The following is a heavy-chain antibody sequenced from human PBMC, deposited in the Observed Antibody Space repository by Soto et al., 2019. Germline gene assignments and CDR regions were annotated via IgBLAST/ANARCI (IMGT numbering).Heavy chain of an antibody. CDR3: ARRAACSGGSCPFDP. J-gene: IGHJ5*02. CDR2: INVGNGNT. D-gene: IGHD2-15*01. V-gene: IGHV1-3*05. Sequence: QAQLVQSGAEEKKPGASVKVSCKASGYSFISYAMHWVRQAPGQRLEWMGWINVGNGNTKYSQKFQGRVTITRDTSASTAYMELSTLRFEDTAVDYCARRAACSGGSCPFDPWGQGTLVTVSS. CDR1: GYSFISYA.